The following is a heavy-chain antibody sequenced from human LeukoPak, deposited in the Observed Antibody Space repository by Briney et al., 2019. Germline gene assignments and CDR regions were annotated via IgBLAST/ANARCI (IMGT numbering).Heavy chain of an antibody. CDR3: ARANFLYGGSTTCRFDS. J-gene: IGHJ4*02. D-gene: IGHD2-2*01. Sequence: ASGKVSCKASGYPYTDYYLHWVRQAPEQRGGGMGWTNPNRGDTNSAPKFQGRVTMTRDTSISTAHMEMSRLRSDGTDVYDCARANFLYGGSTTCRFDSWGQGTLVTVSS. CDR1: GYPYTDYY. CDR2: TNPNRGDT. V-gene: IGHV1-2*07.